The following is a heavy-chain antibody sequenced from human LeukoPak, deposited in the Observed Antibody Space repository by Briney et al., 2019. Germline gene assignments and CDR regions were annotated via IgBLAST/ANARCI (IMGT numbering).Heavy chain of an antibody. D-gene: IGHD3-10*01. CDR3: AKDPYYYGSVPEQ. J-gene: IGHJ4*02. V-gene: IGHV3-74*01. CDR1: GLTFSSHW. CDR2: ITNDGSST. Sequence: PGGSLRLSCAASGLTFSSHWMHWVRQAPGKGLVWVSRITNDGSSTTYADSVKGRFTISRDNSKNTLYLQMNSLRAEDTAVYYCAKDPYYYGSVPEQWGQGTLVTVSS.